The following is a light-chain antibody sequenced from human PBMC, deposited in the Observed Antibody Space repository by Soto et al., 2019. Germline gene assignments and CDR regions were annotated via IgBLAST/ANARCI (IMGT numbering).Light chain of an antibody. V-gene: IGLV2-14*03. Sequence: QSALTQPASVSGSPGQSITISCTGTSSDVGGYNYVSWYQSHPGEAPKLIIYDVSNRPSGVSDRFSGSKSGITASLTISGLQAEDEADYYCTSYTSDSTYVFGTGTKVTVL. CDR1: SSDVGGYNY. CDR3: TSYTSDSTYV. J-gene: IGLJ1*01. CDR2: DVS.